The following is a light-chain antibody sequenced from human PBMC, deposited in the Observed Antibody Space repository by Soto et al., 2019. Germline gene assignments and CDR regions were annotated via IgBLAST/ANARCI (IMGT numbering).Light chain of an antibody. CDR1: QSVSIN. CDR2: AAS. V-gene: IGKV3-15*01. J-gene: IGKJ4*01. CDR3: QQYDKWPPRT. Sequence: DIVMTQSPATLSASPGERVTLSCRASQSVSINLAWYQQKPGQAPRLLIYAASARATGIPDRFSGSGSGTEFTLTISSLQSEDVAVYYCQQYDKWPPRTFGGGTKAEIK.